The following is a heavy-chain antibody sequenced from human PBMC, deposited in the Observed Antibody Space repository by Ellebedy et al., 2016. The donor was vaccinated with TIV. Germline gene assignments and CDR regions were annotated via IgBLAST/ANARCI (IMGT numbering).Heavy chain of an antibody. V-gene: IGHV3-43D*03. CDR1: GFTFDDYT. D-gene: IGHD6-19*01. CDR3: AKDRSRSCWYRGSFDL. CDR2: ISCDGNRT. J-gene: IGHJ2*01. Sequence: PGGSLRLSCAASGFTFDDYTMHWVLQVPGKGLEWVSRISCDGNRTYCADSVKGRFTISRDNSKNSLYLQLNSLRAEDSALYYCAKDRSRSCWYRGSFDLWGRGTLVTVSS.